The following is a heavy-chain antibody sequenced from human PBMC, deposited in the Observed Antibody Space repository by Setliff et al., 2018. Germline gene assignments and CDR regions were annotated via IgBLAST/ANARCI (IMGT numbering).Heavy chain of an antibody. D-gene: IGHD1-7*01. J-gene: IGHJ4*02. Sequence: PGGSLRLSCAASGVTVSAYDMSWVRQAPGKGLEWVSLLDNDGSTYYSDSVKGRFTISRDNAKNSLYLQVNSLRTEDTAVYYCARALLYNRNWSGVGYWGQGTLVTVSS. V-gene: IGHV3-53*01. CDR3: ARALLYNRNWSGVGY. CDR2: LDNDGST. CDR1: GVTVSAYD.